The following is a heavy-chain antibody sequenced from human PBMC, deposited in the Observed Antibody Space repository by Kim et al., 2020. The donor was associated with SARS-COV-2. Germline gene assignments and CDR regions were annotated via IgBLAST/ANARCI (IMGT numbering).Heavy chain of an antibody. CDR1: GGSIRSYY. Sequence: SETLSLTCTFSGGSIRSYYWSWIRQPPGKGLEWIGYIYYSGSTNYNPSLKSRVTISVDTSKNQFSLKLSSVTAADTVVYYCARSTSITIFGVVGYMDVWGKGTTVTVSS. V-gene: IGHV4-59*08. D-gene: IGHD3-3*01. J-gene: IGHJ6*03. CDR3: ARSTSITIFGVVGYMDV. CDR2: IYYSGST.